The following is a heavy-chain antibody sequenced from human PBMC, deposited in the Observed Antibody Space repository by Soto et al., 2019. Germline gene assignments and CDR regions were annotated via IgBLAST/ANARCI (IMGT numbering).Heavy chain of an antibody. Sequence: QVQLVQSGAEVKKPGASVKVSCKASGYTFTSYGISWVRQAPGQGLEWRGWISAYNGNTNNSQKLQGRVTMTTDTSSSTAYMEVRSRLSDDTAVYHCGRSVGLIYGMDVWGQGTKVTVSS. J-gene: IGHJ6*02. D-gene: IGHD1-26*01. CDR2: ISAYNGNT. CDR3: GRSVGLIYGMDV. CDR1: GYTFTSYG. V-gene: IGHV1-18*01.